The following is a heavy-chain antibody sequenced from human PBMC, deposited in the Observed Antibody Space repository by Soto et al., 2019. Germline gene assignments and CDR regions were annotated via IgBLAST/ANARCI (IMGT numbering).Heavy chain of an antibody. CDR1: GFTFSSND. J-gene: IGHJ3*01. CDR2: IYSGGST. V-gene: IGHV3-53*01. Sequence: EVPLVESGGGLIQHGGSLRLSCAASGFTFSSNDMNWVRQAPGKGLEWVSLIYSGGSTYYADSVKGRFTISRDNSKNTLYLQMSSLRAEDTAVYYCATRPLLPGAPWGQGTMVTVSS. CDR3: ATRPLLPGAP. D-gene: IGHD3-22*01.